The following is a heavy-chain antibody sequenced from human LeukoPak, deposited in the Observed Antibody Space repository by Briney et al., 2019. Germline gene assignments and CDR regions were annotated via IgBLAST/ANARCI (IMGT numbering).Heavy chain of an antibody. J-gene: IGHJ4*02. CDR2: IFGSGYNT. Sequence: GGSLRLSCAAPGFRFSIYTMSWVRQAPGKGLEWVAGIFGSGYNTYYADSVKGRFTISRDNSKNTLYLQMNSLRVEDTAIYYCAKDLLQGDGSWDIDSWGQGTLVSVSS. CDR3: AKDLLQGDGSWDIDS. V-gene: IGHV3-23*01. CDR1: GFRFSIYT. D-gene: IGHD5-24*01.